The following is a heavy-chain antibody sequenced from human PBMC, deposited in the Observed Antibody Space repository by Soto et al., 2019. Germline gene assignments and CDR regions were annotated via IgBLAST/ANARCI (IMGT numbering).Heavy chain of an antibody. Sequence: EVQLVESGGGLVQPGRSLRLSCAASGFTFDDYAMHWVRQAPGKGLEWVSGISWNSGSIGYEDSVKGRFTISRDNAKNSLYLQMNSLRAEDTALYYCAKEKSDYYYYMDVWGKGTTVTVSS. J-gene: IGHJ6*03. CDR2: ISWNSGSI. V-gene: IGHV3-9*01. CDR1: GFTFDDYA. CDR3: AKEKSDYYYYMDV.